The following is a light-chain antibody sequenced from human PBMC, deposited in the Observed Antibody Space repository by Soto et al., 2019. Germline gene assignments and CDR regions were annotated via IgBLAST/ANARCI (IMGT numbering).Light chain of an antibody. CDR2: LSIDGSH. Sequence: QPVLTQSPSASASLGASVKLTCTLSSGHSSYAIAWHQQQPEKGPRYLMKLSIDGSHSKGDGIPDRFSGSSSGAERYLTISSLQSEDEADYYCQTWDTGARVVFGGGTKLTV. CDR3: QTWDTGARVV. J-gene: IGLJ2*01. CDR1: SGHSSYA. V-gene: IGLV4-69*01.